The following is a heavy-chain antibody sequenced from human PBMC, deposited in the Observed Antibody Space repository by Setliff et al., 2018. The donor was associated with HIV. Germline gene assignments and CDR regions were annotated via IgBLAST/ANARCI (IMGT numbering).Heavy chain of an antibody. D-gene: IGHD2-2*01. Sequence: SETLSLTCNVSGGSISSGTYYWSWIRQPAGKGLEWIGHIYTSGSTNYNPSLKSRVTISVDTSKNQFSLKLISVSAADTAVYYCAKLLPAADMAREIDSWGQGTLVTVSS. CDR2: IYTSGST. CDR3: AKLLPAADMAREIDS. J-gene: IGHJ4*02. CDR1: GGSISSGTYY. V-gene: IGHV4-61*09.